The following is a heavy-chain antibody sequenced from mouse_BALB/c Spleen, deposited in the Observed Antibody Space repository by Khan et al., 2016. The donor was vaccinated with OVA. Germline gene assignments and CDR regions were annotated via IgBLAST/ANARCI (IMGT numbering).Heavy chain of an antibody. CDR1: GFTFSSYG. Sequence: EVELVESGGGLVQPGGSLKLSCAASGFTFSSYGMSWVRQTPDKRLELVATINSNGGSPYYPDSVKGRFTISRDNAKNTLYLQMSSLKSEDTAMYYCARMARTINWGQGTTLTVSS. V-gene: IGHV5-6-3*01. J-gene: IGHJ2*01. CDR2: INSNGGSP. CDR3: ARMARTIN.